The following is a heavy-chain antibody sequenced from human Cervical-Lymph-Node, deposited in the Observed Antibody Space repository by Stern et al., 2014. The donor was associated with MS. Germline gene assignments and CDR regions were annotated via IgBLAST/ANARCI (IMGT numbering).Heavy chain of an antibody. Sequence: VQLVESGAEVKKPGASVKVSCTASGNTFTRYYIHWVRQAPGQGLEWMGIINPSAGSTSYAQKFQGRVTMTRDTSTSTVYMELSSLRSEDTAVYYCAREVAGHRLGMMDVWGQGTTVTVSS. CDR3: AREVAGHRLGMMDV. D-gene: IGHD6-19*01. J-gene: IGHJ6*02. CDR1: GNTFTRYY. CDR2: INPSAGST. V-gene: IGHV1-46*01.